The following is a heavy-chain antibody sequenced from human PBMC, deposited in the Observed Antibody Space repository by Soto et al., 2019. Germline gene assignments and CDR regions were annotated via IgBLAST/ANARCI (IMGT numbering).Heavy chain of an antibody. CDR3: ARSTSGYERFDY. CDR2: IYYSGST. V-gene: IGHV4-59*01. D-gene: IGHD5-12*01. CDR1: GGSISSYY. Sequence: QVQLQESGPGLVKPSETLSLTCTVSGGSISSYYWSWIRQPPGKGLEWIGYIYYSGSTNYNPSLKRRVTISVDTSKNQFSLKLSSVTAADTAVYYCARSTSGYERFDYWGQGTLVTVSS. J-gene: IGHJ4*02.